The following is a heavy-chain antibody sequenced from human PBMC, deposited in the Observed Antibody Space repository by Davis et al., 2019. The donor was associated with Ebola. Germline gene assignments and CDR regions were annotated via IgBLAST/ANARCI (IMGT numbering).Heavy chain of an antibody. D-gene: IGHD5-18*01. V-gene: IGHV3-48*03. J-gene: IGHJ5*02. CDR3: ARRSGDTAGDTWEGFDH. Sequence: PGGSLRLSCEASGFTFSDYEMNWVRQAPGKGLEWVSYITDNPSAVYYAGPVRGRFTVSRDNAKNSLYLQMDNLSADDSAVYFCARRSGDTAGDTWEGFDHWGQGTLVTVSS. CDR1: GFTFSDYE. CDR2: ITDNPSAV.